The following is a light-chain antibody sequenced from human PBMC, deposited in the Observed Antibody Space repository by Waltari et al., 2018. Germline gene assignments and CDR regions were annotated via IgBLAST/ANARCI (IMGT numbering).Light chain of an antibody. Sequence: QSALTQPPSASGSPGQSVTISCTGTSSDVGAYNYVSWYQQYPGKAPKLIIYEVTNRPSGVTYRFSGSKSGNTASLTVSGLQADDEADYYCCSHGGSNNLYIFGTGTTVTVL. CDR2: EVT. J-gene: IGLJ1*01. V-gene: IGLV2-8*01. CDR1: SSDVGAYNY. CDR3: CSHGGSNNLYI.